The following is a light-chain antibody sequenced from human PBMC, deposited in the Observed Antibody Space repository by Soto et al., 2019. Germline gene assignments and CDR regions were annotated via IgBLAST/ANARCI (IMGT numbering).Light chain of an antibody. CDR1: SGNIASNY. Sequence: NFMLTQPHSVSESPGKTVTISCTRSSGNIASNYVQWYQQRPGSAPTTVIYEDNLRPSGVPDRFSGSIDRSSNSASLTISGLKTEDEADYFSQSYGSGIQGVFGGGTKLTVL. J-gene: IGLJ3*02. CDR2: EDN. V-gene: IGLV6-57*04. CDR3: QSYGSGIQGV.